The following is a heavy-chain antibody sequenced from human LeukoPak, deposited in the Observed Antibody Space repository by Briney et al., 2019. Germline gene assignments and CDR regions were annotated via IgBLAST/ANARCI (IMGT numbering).Heavy chain of an antibody. J-gene: IGHJ6*03. CDR2: ISNSGST. D-gene: IGHD2-15*01. V-gene: IGHV4-59*01. CDR1: GVSISSYY. CDR3: GRDALVGYFSYYYMDV. Sequence: SETLSLTCTVSGVSISSYYWSWIRQSPVKGLEWIGDISNSGSTSYNPSLKSRVTISIDTSKNQFSLKLSSVTAADTAVYYCGRDALVGYFSYYYMDVWGKGTTVTVSS.